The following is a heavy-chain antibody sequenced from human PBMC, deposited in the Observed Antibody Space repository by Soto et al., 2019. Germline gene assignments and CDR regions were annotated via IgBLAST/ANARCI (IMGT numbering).Heavy chain of an antibody. J-gene: IGHJ6*02. D-gene: IGHD6-6*01. Sequence: AWCGRKSGASGGCTYIGGGMLSVRQAPGKGLEWVAVIWYDGSNKYYADSVKGRFTISRDNSKNTLYLQMNSLRAEDTAVYYCAIGLEGSSSGYYGLDVRGQGTTVPVSS. V-gene: IGHV3-33*01. CDR2: IWYDGSNK. CDR3: AIGLEGSSSGYYGLDV. CDR1: GCTYIGGG.